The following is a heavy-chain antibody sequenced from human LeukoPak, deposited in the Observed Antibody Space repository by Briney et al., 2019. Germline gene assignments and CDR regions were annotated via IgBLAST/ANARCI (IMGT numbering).Heavy chain of an antibody. V-gene: IGHV5-51*01. CDR2: IYPGDSDT. J-gene: IGHJ5*02. CDR1: GYRFTSYW. CDR3: ARHENMDTAYNWFDP. Sequence: HGESLKVSCKGSGYRFTSYWIGWVRQMPGKGLEWMGIIYPGDSDTRYSPSFQGQVTLSADKSISTSDLQWSSLKASDTAMYYCARHENMDTAYNWFDPWGQGTLVTVSS. D-gene: IGHD5-18*01.